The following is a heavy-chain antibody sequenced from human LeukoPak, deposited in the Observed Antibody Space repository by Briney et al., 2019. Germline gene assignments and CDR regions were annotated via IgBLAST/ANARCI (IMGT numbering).Heavy chain of an antibody. D-gene: IGHD2-2*01. J-gene: IGHJ5*02. Sequence: SSETLSLTCTVSGGSISSYYWSWIRQPAGKGLEWIGRIYTSGSTNYNPSLKSRVTMSVDTSKNQFSLKLSSVTAADTAVYYCARERGYCSSTSCYGGWFDPWGQGTLVTVSS. V-gene: IGHV4-4*07. CDR3: ARERGYCSSTSCYGGWFDP. CDR2: IYTSGST. CDR1: GGSISSYY.